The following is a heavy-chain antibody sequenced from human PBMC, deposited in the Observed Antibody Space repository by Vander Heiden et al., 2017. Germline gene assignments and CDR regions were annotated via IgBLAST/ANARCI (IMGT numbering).Heavy chain of an antibody. J-gene: IGHJ4*02. D-gene: IGHD3-3*01. V-gene: IGHV1-2*02. CDR2: INRNSGGT. Sequence: QVQLVQSGSEVKKPGASVKVSCKASGHRFTGHYMHWVRQAPGQGLEWMGWINRNSGGTKYAQKFQGRVTMTRDPSISTAYMELSRLSSDDTAMYYCARGSIREDFWTAPDYWGQGTLVTVSS. CDR3: ARGSIREDFWTAPDY. CDR1: GHRFTGHY.